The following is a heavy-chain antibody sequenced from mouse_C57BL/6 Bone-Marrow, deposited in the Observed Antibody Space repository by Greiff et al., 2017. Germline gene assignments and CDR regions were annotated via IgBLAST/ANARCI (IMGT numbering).Heavy chain of an antibody. Sequence: ESGPGLVKPSQSLSLTCSVTGYSITSGYYWKWIRQFPGNKLEWMGYISYDGSNNYNPSLKNRISITRDTSKNQFFLKLNSVTTEDTATYYCAREGPGSWCAYWGQGTLGTVSA. CDR3: AREGPGSWCAY. V-gene: IGHV3-6*01. J-gene: IGHJ3*01. CDR1: GYSITSGYY. CDR2: ISYDGSN.